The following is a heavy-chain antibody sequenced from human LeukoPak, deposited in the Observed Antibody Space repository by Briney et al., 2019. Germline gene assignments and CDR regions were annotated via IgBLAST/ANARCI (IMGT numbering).Heavy chain of an antibody. CDR3: ARAATVTNPYVAFDI. Sequence: GGSLRLSCAASGFTFSSYWMSWVRQAPGKGLECVANIKHDGSEKYYVDSVKGRFTISRDNAKNSLYLQMNSLRAEDTAVYYCARAATVTNPYVAFDIWGQGTMVTVSS. CDR2: IKHDGSEK. V-gene: IGHV3-7*01. J-gene: IGHJ3*02. D-gene: IGHD4-17*01. CDR1: GFTFSSYW.